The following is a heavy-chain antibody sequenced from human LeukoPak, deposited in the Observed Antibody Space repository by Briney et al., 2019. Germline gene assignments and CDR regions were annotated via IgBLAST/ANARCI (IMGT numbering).Heavy chain of an antibody. CDR2: ISSSGGST. V-gene: IGHV3-23*01. Sequence: PGGSLRLSCAASGFTFSSYAMSWVRQAPGKGLEWVSAISSSGGSTYYADSVKGRFTISRDNSKNTLYLQMNSLRAEDTAVYYCAKDSERAVALTFDYWGQGTLVTVSS. J-gene: IGHJ4*02. CDR3: AKDSERAVALTFDY. D-gene: IGHD6-19*01. CDR1: GFTFSSYA.